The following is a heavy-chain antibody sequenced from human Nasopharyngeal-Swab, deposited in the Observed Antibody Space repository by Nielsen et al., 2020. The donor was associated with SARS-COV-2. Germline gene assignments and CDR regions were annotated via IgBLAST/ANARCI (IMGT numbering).Heavy chain of an antibody. V-gene: IGHV4-59*01. J-gene: IGHJ6*03. Sequence: SETLSLTCTVSGGSISSYYWSWIRQPPGKGLEWIGYIYYSGSTNYNPSLKSRVTISVDTSKNQFSLKLSSVTAADTAVYYCARDSTPVYYYYYMDVWAKGPRSPSP. D-gene: IGHD2-15*01. CDR1: GGSISSYY. CDR2: IYYSGST. CDR3: ARDSTPVYYYYYMDV.